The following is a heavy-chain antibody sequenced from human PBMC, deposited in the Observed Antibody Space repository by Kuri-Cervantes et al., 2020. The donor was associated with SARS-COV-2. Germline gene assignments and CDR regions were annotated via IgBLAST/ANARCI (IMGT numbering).Heavy chain of an antibody. D-gene: IGHD3-3*01. J-gene: IGHJ6*03. CDR1: GGSISSYY. Sequence: LSCTVSGGSISSYYWSWIRQPAGKGLEWIGRIYTSGSTNYNPSLKSRVTMSVDTSKNQFSLKLSSVTAADTAVYYCARDTYYDFWSGYYKPHYYYYMDVWGKGTTVTVSS. CDR3: ARDTYYDFWSGYYKPHYYYYMDV. CDR2: IYTSGST. V-gene: IGHV4-4*07.